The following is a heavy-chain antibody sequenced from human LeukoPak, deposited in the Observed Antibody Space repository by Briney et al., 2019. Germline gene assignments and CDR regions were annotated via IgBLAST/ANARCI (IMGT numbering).Heavy chain of an antibody. CDR2: IYYSGST. D-gene: IGHD2-2*01. Sequence: PSETLSLTCTVSSGSINTYYWSWIRQPPGKGLEWIGYIYYSGSTNYNPSLKSRVTISVDTSKNQFSLKLSSVTAADTAVYYCARHFVVVPAATDYYYYGMDVWGQGTTVTVSS. CDR1: SGSINTYY. CDR3: ARHFVVVPAATDYYYYGMDV. J-gene: IGHJ6*02. V-gene: IGHV4-59*01.